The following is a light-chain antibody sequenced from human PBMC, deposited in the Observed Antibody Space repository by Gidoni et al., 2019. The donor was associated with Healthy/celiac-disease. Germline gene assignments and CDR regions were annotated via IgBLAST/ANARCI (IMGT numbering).Light chain of an antibody. CDR3: QQYDNLSFT. J-gene: IGKJ3*01. CDR2: DAS. V-gene: IGKV1-33*01. CDR1: QDISKY. Sequence: DIQMTQSPSSLSASVGDRVTITCQASQDISKYLNWYQQKPGKAPKLLIYDASNLQTGVPSRFSGSGSGTDFTFTISSLQPEDIATYYCQQYDNLSFTFGPXTKVDIK.